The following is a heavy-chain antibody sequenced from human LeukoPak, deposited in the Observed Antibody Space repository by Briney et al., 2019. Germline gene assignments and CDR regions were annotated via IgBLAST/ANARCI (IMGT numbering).Heavy chain of an antibody. CDR2: INQDGSEK. CDR3: ARDSEHSSSFAFDI. V-gene: IGHV3-7*01. D-gene: IGHD6-13*01. Sequence: PGWXLRLSCAASGFTFRSHWMSWVRQAPGKGLEWVANINQDGSEKHYVDYVKGRFTISRDNAKNSLYLQMNSLRAEDTAMYYCARDSEHSSSFAFDIWGQGTMVTVSS. CDR1: GFTFRSHW. J-gene: IGHJ3*02.